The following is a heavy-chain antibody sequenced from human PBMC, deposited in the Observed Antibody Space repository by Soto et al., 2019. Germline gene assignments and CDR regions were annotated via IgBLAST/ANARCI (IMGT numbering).Heavy chain of an antibody. CDR1: GFSFNTYT. Sequence: PGGSLRLSCAASGFSFNTYTMSWVRRAPGKGLEWVSAISGSGGSPSYADSVQGRFTISRDNPKKTLYLQMNSLRAEDTAVYYCAKARCTTSNCYVPDYWGQGTLVTVSS. V-gene: IGHV3-23*01. J-gene: IGHJ4*02. D-gene: IGHD2-8*01. CDR2: ISGSGGSP. CDR3: AKARCTTSNCYVPDY.